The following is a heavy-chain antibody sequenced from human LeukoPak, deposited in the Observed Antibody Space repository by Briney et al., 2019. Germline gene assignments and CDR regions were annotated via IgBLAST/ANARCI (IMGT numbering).Heavy chain of an antibody. CDR1: GYTFTSYD. Sequence: GASVKVSCKASGYTFTSYDINWVRQAPGQGLEWMGWISAYNGNTNYAQKLQGRVTMTTDTSTSTAYMELRSLRSDDTAVYYCAGSGSYYDFWSGYPFDYWGQGTLVTVSS. CDR3: AGSGSYYDFWSGYPFDY. J-gene: IGHJ4*02. V-gene: IGHV1-18*01. D-gene: IGHD3-3*01. CDR2: ISAYNGNT.